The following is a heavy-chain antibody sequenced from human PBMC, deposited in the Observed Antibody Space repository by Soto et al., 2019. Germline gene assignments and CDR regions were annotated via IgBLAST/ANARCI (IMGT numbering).Heavy chain of an antibody. Sequence: SETLSFTCTVSGGSISSSSYYWGWIRQPPGKGLEWIGSIYYSGSTYYNPSLKSRVTISVDTSKNQFSLKLSSVTAADTAVYYCARRHQTSSGWYDWFDPWGQGTLVTVSS. J-gene: IGHJ5*02. D-gene: IGHD6-19*01. CDR1: GGSISSSSYY. V-gene: IGHV4-39*01. CDR2: IYYSGST. CDR3: ARRHQTSSGWYDWFDP.